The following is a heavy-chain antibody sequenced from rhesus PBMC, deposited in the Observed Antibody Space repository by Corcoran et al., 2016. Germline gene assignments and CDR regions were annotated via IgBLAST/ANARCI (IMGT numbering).Heavy chain of an antibody. CDR3: ARGGNCLDY. CDR2: INGDGGNS. V-gene: IGHV4-165*01. Sequence: QVQLQESGPGLVKPSETLSLTCAVSGGSFSDFYWGWIRQPPGKGLGWIGYINGDGGNSDYTPALKIRVTISTDTSKNQFSLKLSSVTAADTAVYYCARGGNCLDYWGQGVLVTVSS. D-gene: IGHD1-44*01. J-gene: IGHJ4*01. CDR1: GGSFSDFY.